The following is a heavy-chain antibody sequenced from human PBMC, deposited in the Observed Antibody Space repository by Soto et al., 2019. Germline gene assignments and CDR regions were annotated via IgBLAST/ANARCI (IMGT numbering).Heavy chain of an antibody. Sequence: PGGSLRLSCGGSGFSFYDYTIHFFGQAPFKGPEWVASLSWNSGFSGYADSVKGRFTISRDNAQSSVHLQMNNLRTEDTALYYCAKGRGTIVVTDAYDIWGQGTMVTVSS. CDR3: AKGRGTIVVTDAYDI. V-gene: IGHV3-9*01. CDR1: GFSFYDYT. D-gene: IGHD3-22*01. CDR2: LSWNSGFS. J-gene: IGHJ3*02.